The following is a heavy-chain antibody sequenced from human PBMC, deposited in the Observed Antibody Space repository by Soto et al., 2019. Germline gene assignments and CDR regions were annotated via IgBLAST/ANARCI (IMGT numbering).Heavy chain of an antibody. CDR2: ISSSSSTI. D-gene: IGHD3-3*01. Sequence: GGSLRLSCAASGFTFSSYSMNWVRQAPGKGLEWVSYISSSSSTIYYADSVKGRFTISRDNAKNSLYLQMNSLRAEDTAVYYCARRGITIFGVDYYYYYMDVWGKGTTVTVSS. J-gene: IGHJ6*03. CDR1: GFTFSSYS. CDR3: ARRGITIFGVDYYYYYMDV. V-gene: IGHV3-48*01.